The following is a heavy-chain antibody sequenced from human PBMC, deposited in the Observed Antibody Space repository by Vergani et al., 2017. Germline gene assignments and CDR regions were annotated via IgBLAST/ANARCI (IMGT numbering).Heavy chain of an antibody. D-gene: IGHD1-26*01. CDR2: IYYSGST. Sequence: QVQLQESGPGLVKPSQTLSLTCTVSGGSISSGDYHWSWICQPPGKGPEWIGYIYYSGSTYYNPSLKSRVTIAVDTSKNQFPLKLSSVTAADTAVYYCARAGESYPYYYGMDVWGQGTTVTVSS. CDR3: ARAGESYPYYYGMDV. J-gene: IGHJ6*02. V-gene: IGHV4-30-4*08. CDR1: GGSISSGDYH.